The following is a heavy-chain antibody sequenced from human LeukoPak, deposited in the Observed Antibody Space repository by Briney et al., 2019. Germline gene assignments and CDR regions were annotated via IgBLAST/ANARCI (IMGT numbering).Heavy chain of an antibody. V-gene: IGHV4-34*01. Sequence: SETLSLTCAVYGGSFSGYYWSWIRQPPGKGPEWIGEINHSGSTNYNPSLKSRVTISVDTSKNQFSLKLSSVTAADTAVYYCARGSTGRGSGSSYSNWGQGTLVTVSS. CDR1: GGSFSGYY. D-gene: IGHD3-10*01. CDR3: ARGSTGRGSGSSYSN. J-gene: IGHJ4*02. CDR2: INHSGST.